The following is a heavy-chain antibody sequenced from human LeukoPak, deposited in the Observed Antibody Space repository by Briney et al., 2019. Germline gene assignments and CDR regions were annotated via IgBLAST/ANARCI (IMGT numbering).Heavy chain of an antibody. CDR1: GFTFSSYE. CDR3: ARDSKGSSSSGGWFDP. Sequence: GGSLRLSCAASGFTFSSYEMNWVRQAPGKGLEWVSYISSSGSTIYYADSVKGRFTISRDNAKNSLYLQMNSLRAEDTAVYYCARDSKGSSSSGGWFDPWGQGTLVTVSS. V-gene: IGHV3-48*03. CDR2: ISSSGSTI. J-gene: IGHJ5*02. D-gene: IGHD6-13*01.